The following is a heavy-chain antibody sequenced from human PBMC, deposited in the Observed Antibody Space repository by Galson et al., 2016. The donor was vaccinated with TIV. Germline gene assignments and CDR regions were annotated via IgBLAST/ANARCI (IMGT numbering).Heavy chain of an antibody. CDR3: ARSYDSSGNRGRFDL. CDR1: GFTLSHKY. D-gene: IGHD6-25*01. CDR2: IDSSGTT. V-gene: IGHV3-53*01. Sequence: SLRLSCATSGFTLSHKYMSWVRQAPGKGLECVSVIDSSGTTYYADSAKGRFTISSDNSQNTVNLQMNSLRADDTAVYYRARSYDSSGNRGRFDLWGQGTLVIVSS. J-gene: IGHJ4*02.